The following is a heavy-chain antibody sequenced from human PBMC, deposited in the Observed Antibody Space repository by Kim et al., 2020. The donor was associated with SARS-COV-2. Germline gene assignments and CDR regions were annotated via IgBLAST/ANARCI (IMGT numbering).Heavy chain of an antibody. Sequence: ASVKVSCKASGYTFTGYYMHWVRQAPGQGLEWMGWINPNSGGTNYAQKFQGRVTMTRDTSISTAYMEVSRLRSDDTAVYYCARDGMGTTSYFDYWGHGTLVTVSS. V-gene: IGHV1-2*02. CDR2: INPNSGGT. D-gene: IGHD1-26*01. CDR3: ARDGMGTTSYFDY. J-gene: IGHJ4*01. CDR1: GYTFTGYY.